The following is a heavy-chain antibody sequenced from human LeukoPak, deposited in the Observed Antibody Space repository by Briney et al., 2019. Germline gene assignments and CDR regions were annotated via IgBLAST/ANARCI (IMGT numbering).Heavy chain of an antibody. V-gene: IGHV1-69*13. D-gene: IGHD2-2*01. CDR2: IIPIFGTA. CDR3: ARDLVHCSSTSCSDY. J-gene: IGHJ4*02. CDR1: GGTFSSYA. Sequence: SVKVSCKASGGTFSSYAISWVRQAPGQGLEWMGGIIPIFGTANYAQKFQGRVTITADESTSTAYMELSSLRSEDTAVYYCARDLVHCSSTSCSDYWGQGTLVTVSS.